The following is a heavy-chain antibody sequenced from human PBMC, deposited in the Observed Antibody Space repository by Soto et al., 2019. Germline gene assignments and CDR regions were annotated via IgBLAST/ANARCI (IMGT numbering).Heavy chain of an antibody. CDR1: GGSIRSSSYY. CDR3: ARLRPPQDYSSIGWFDP. CDR2: IYYSGRT. Sequence: QLQLQESGPGLVKPSETLSLPCTVSGGSIRSSSYYWGWLRQPPGKGLAWLGRIYYSGRTYYNPSLKSRVTISVDTSKNQFSLKLSSGTAADTAVYYCARLRPPQDYSSIGWFDPWGQGTLVTVSS. J-gene: IGHJ5*02. V-gene: IGHV4-39*01. D-gene: IGHD4-4*01.